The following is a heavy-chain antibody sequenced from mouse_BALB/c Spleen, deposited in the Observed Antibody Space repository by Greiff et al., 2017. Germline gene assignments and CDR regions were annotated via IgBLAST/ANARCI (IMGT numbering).Heavy chain of an antibody. Sequence: EVKLMESGGGLVKPGGSLKLSCAASGFTFSSYAMSWVRQSPEKRLEWVAEISSGGSYTYYPDTVTGRFTISRDNAKNTLYLEMSSLRSEDTAMYYCARVTGTGDYFDYWGQGTTLTVSS. J-gene: IGHJ2*01. D-gene: IGHD4-1*01. CDR1: GFTFSSYA. CDR2: ISSGGSYT. V-gene: IGHV5-9-4*01. CDR3: ARVTGTGDYFDY.